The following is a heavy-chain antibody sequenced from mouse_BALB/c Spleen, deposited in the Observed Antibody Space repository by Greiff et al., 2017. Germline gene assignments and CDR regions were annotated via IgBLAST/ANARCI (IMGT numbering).Heavy chain of an antibody. Sequence: QVQLKESGAELVKPGASVKLSCKASGYTFTSYYMYWVKQRPGQGLEWIGEINPSNGGTNFNEKFKSKATLTVDKSSSTAYIQLSSLTSEDSAVYYCTRGRDYWGQGTTLTVSS. J-gene: IGHJ2*01. CDR3: TRGRDY. CDR1: GYTFTSYY. CDR2: INPSNGGT. V-gene: IGHV1S81*02.